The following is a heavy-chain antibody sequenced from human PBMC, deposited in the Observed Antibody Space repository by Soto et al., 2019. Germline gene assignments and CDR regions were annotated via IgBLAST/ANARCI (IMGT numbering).Heavy chain of an antibody. Sequence: EWVSYISSSSSTIYFADSVKGRLTISRDNAKNSLWLQMNSLRDEDTAVYYCARVYYDSSGEKYAASAIWGHG. CDR3: ARVYYDSSGEKYAASAI. J-gene: IGHJ3*02. D-gene: IGHD3-22*01. V-gene: IGHV3-48*02. CDR2: ISSSSSTI.